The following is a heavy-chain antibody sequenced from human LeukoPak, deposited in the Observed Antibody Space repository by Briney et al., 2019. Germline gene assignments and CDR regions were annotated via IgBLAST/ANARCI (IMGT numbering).Heavy chain of an antibody. V-gene: IGHV4-59*12. D-gene: IGHD5-12*01. J-gene: IGHJ4*02. Sequence: PSDTLSLTCTVPGASISTYFWSWIRQPPGKGLEWIGYVYSSGSTNLNPSLKSRVTISINGSKTQFALKLYSVTAADTAVYYCARGVEEWVRFGTYFDYWGQGSLVTVSS. CDR1: GASISTYF. CDR2: VYSSGST. CDR3: ARGVEEWVRFGTYFDY.